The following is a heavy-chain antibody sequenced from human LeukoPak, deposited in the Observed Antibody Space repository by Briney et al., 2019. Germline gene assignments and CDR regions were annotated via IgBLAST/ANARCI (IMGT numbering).Heavy chain of an antibody. CDR1: GGSISYNY. J-gene: IGHJ4*02. CDR3: ARRGDYFDF. Sequence: SETLSLTCTVSGGSISYNYWSWIRQPAGKGLERIGRIFTSGNTNYNPSLRSRVTMSVDTSKNQFSLKLSSVTAADTAVYYCARRGDYFDFWGQGTLVTVSS. CDR2: IFTSGNT. V-gene: IGHV4-4*07.